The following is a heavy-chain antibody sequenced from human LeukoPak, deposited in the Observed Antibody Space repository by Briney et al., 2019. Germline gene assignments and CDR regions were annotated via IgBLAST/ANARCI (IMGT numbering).Heavy chain of an antibody. CDR1: GYTFTGYY. J-gene: IGHJ4*02. CDR3: ARELLWFGESRDGGY. D-gene: IGHD3-10*01. V-gene: IGHV1-2*04. CDR2: INPNSGGT. Sequence: ASVKVSCKASGYTFTGYYMHWVRQAPGQGLEWMGWINPNSGGTNYAQKFQGWVTMTRDTSISPAYMELSRLRSDDTAVYYCARELLWFGESRDGGYWGQGTLVTVSS.